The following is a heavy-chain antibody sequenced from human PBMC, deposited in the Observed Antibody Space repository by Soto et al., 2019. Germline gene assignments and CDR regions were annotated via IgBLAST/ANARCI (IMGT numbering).Heavy chain of an antibody. CDR1: GYTFTSYG. CDR3: AIAHTATWKGAFDI. CDR2: ISAYNGNT. J-gene: IGHJ3*02. Sequence: VKVSCKASGYTFTSYGISWVRQAPGQGLEWMGWISAYNGNTNYAQKLQGRVTMTTDTSTSTAYMELRSLRSDDTAVYYCAIAHTATWKGAFDIWGQGTMVTVS. V-gene: IGHV1-18*01. D-gene: IGHD5-18*01.